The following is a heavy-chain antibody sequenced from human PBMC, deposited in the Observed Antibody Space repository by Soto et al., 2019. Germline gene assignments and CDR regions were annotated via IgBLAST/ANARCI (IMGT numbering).Heavy chain of an antibody. D-gene: IGHD4-4*01. Sequence: QVQLVQSGAEVKKPGPSVKVYCKASGGTFSSYAISWVRQAPGQGLEWMGGIIPIFGTAHYAQKFQGRVTITADESPSTAYMELSSLSSEDTAVYYCARGGATVTYNWFDPWGQGTLVTVSS. CDR1: GGTFSSYA. J-gene: IGHJ5*02. V-gene: IGHV1-69*12. CDR3: ARGGATVTYNWFDP. CDR2: IIPIFGTA.